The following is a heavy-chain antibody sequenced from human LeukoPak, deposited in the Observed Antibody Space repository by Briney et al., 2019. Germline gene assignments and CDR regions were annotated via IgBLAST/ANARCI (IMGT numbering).Heavy chain of an antibody. V-gene: IGHV1-2*02. Sequence: ASVKVSCKASGYTFTGYYMHWVRQAPGQGLEWMGWINPNSGGTNYAQKFQGRVTMTRDTSISTAYMELRSLRSDDTAVYYCARDAITMVRGVIEDYWGQGTLVTVSS. CDR2: INPNSGGT. CDR3: ARDAITMVRGVIEDY. CDR1: GYTFTGYY. J-gene: IGHJ4*02. D-gene: IGHD3-10*01.